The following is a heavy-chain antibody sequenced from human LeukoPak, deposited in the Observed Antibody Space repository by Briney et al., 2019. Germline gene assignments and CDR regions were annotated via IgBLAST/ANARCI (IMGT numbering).Heavy chain of an antibody. CDR3: ETIPNCSSTSCSRHYYYYYGMDV. CDR1: GYTFTSYY. D-gene: IGHD2-2*01. CDR2: FDPEDGET. J-gene: IGHJ6*02. V-gene: IGHV1-24*01. Sequence: ASVKVSCTASGYTFTSYYMHWVRQAPGKGLEWMGGFDPEDGETIYAQKFQGRVTMTEDTATDTAYMELSSLRSEDTAVYYCETIPNCSSTSCSRHYYYYYGMDVWGQGTTVTVSS.